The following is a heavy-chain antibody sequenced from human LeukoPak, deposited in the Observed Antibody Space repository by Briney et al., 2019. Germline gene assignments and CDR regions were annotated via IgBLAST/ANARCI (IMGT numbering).Heavy chain of an antibody. CDR3: AKSGYDFGGWLDP. Sequence: GGSLSLSCAASGSTFSSYGMHWVRQAPGKGLEWVAFIRYDGSNKYYADSVKGRFTISRDNSKNTLYLQMNSLRAEDTAVYYCAKSGYDFGGWLDPWGQGTLVTVSS. J-gene: IGHJ5*02. CDR2: IRYDGSNK. V-gene: IGHV3-30*02. D-gene: IGHD5-12*01. CDR1: GSTFSSYG.